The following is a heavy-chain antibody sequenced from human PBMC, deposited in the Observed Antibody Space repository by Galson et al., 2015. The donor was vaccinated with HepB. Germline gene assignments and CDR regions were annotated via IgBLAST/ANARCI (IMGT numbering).Heavy chain of an antibody. V-gene: IGHV1-69*01. CDR1: GGTFSSYA. CDR2: IIPIFGTA. Sequence: SCKASGGTFSSYAISWVRQAPGQGLEWMGGIIPIFGTANYAQKFQGRVTITADESTSTAYMELSSLRSEDTAVYYCARSRYSSSWYGYWGQGTLVTVSS. D-gene: IGHD6-13*01. J-gene: IGHJ4*02. CDR3: ARSRYSSSWYGY.